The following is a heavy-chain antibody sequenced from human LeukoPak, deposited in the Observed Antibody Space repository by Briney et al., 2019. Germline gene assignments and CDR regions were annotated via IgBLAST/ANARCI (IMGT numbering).Heavy chain of an antibody. CDR3: AREYVTTVTHFDY. CDR1: GYTFTSYG. D-gene: IGHD4-17*01. J-gene: IGHJ4*02. Sequence: ASVKVSCKASGYTFTSYGISWVRQAPGQGLEWMGRIIPILGIANYAQKFQGRVTITADKSTSTAYMELSSLRSEDTAVYYCAREYVTTVTHFDYWGQGTLVTVSS. V-gene: IGHV1-69*04. CDR2: IIPILGIA.